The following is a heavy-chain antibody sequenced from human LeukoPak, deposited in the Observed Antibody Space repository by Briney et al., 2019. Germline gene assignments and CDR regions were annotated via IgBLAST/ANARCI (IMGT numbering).Heavy chain of an antibody. CDR2: IYYSGST. CDR3: ARGDLRFLEWFLFDY. V-gene: IGHV4-30-4*08. Sequence: SETLSLTCTVSGGSISSGGYYWSWIRQHPGKGLEWIGYIYYSGSTYYNPSLKSRVTISVDTSKNQFSLKLSSVTAADTAVYYCARGDLRFLEWFLFDYWGQGTLVTVSS. D-gene: IGHD3-3*01. J-gene: IGHJ4*02. CDR1: GGSISSGGYY.